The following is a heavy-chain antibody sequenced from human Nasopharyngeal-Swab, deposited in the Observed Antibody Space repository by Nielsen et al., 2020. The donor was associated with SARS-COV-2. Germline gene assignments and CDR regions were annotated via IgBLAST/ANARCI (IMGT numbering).Heavy chain of an antibody. Sequence: WIRQPPGKGLEWIGEINHSGSTNYNPSLKSRVTISVDTSKNQFSLKLSSVTAADTAVYYCARGPGDCSSTSCYAGNWFDPWGQGTLVTVSS. CDR2: INHSGST. CDR3: ARGPGDCSSTSCYAGNWFDP. J-gene: IGHJ5*02. V-gene: IGHV4-34*01. D-gene: IGHD2-2*01.